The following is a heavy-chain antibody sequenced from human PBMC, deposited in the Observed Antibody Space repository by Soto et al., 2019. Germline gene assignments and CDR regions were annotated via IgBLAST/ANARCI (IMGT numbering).Heavy chain of an antibody. CDR2: IYYSGST. CDR3: ARSRGSTRSFDY. V-gene: IGHV4-59*01. CDR1: GGSISTYW. D-gene: IGHD2-15*01. Sequence: KPSETLSLTCTVSGGSISTYWWSWIRQPPRKGLEWIGYIYYSGSTNYNPSLKGRVTISVDTSKNQFSLKLTSVTAADTAVYYCARSRGSTRSFDYWGQGTLVTVSS. J-gene: IGHJ4*02.